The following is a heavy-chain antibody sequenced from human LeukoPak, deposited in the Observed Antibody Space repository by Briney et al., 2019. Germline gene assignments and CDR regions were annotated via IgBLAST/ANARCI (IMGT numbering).Heavy chain of an antibody. V-gene: IGHV4-4*07. J-gene: IGHJ4*02. CDR3: ATDSKY. Sequence: SETLSLTYTVSGGSISNYYWSWIRQPAGKGLEWIGRVYTSGTTNYNPSLKSRVTMSVDTSKNQFSLRLTSVTAADTAVYYCATDSKYWGQGTLVTVSS. CDR2: VYTSGTT. CDR1: GGSISNYY.